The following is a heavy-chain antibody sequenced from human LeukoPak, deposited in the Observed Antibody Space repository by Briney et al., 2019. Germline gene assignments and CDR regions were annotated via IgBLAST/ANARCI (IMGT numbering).Heavy chain of an antibody. CDR2: IYHSGST. J-gene: IGHJ4*02. V-gene: IGHV4-34*01. CDR3: ARGGDYGDYVFHY. Sequence: SETLSLTCTASGGSISSYYWSWIRQPPGKGLEWIGEIYHSGSTNYNPSLKSRVTISVDTSKNQFSLKLYSVTAADTAVYYCARGGDYGDYVFHYWGQGTLVTVSS. CDR1: GGSISSYY. D-gene: IGHD4-17*01.